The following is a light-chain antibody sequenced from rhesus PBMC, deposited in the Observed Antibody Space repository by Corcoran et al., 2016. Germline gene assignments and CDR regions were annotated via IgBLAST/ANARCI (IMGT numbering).Light chain of an antibody. Sequence: DIQMTQSPSSLSASVGDRVTITCRTSENVNNHLNWYQQKPGKAPKLLIYKASTFQSGVPSRFNGSGSGTDYTFTISSLQSEDVATYYCQHNYGTPLTFGGGTKVEIK. CDR2: KAS. V-gene: IGKV1-74*01. J-gene: IGKJ4*01. CDR1: ENVNNH. CDR3: QHNYGTPLT.